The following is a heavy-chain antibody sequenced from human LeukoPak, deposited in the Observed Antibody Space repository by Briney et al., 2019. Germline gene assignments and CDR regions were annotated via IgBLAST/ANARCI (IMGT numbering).Heavy chain of an antibody. D-gene: IGHD3-3*01. CDR3: ARDLTIFGVAPLDY. CDR1: GYTFTGYY. CDR2: INPNSGGT. J-gene: IGHJ4*02. Sequence: ASVKVSCKASGYTFTGYYMHWVRQAPGQGLEWMGWINPNSGGTNYAQKFQGRVTMTRDTSISTAYMELSRLRSDDTVVYYCARDLTIFGVAPLDYWGQGTLVTVSS. V-gene: IGHV1-2*02.